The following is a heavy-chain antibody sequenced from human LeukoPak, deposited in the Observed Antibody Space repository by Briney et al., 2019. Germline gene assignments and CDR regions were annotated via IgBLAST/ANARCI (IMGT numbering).Heavy chain of an antibody. CDR2: VSGGGVNT. Sequence: HPGGSLRLSCAASGFTFSSCEMNWVRQAPGKGLEWVSIVSGGGVNTYYVDSVKGRFTISRDNSKNTLYLQMNSLRVEDTAVYYCAKGHTDYGTGFDLWGQGTLLIVSS. CDR1: GFTFSSCE. J-gene: IGHJ4*02. V-gene: IGHV3-23*01. CDR3: AKGHTDYGTGFDL. D-gene: IGHD4/OR15-4a*01.